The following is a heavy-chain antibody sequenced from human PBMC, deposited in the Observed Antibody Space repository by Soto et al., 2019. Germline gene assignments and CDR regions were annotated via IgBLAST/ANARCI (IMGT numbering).Heavy chain of an antibody. V-gene: IGHV5-10-1*01. CDR1: GYIFTSYW. CDR2: IDPSDSYT. J-gene: IGHJ6*02. CDR3: ARHEGGRYYYGMDV. D-gene: IGHD2-15*01. Sequence: GESLKISCKGSGYIFTSYWIGCVLQMPGKGLEWMGRIDPSDSYTNYSPSFQGHVTISADKSISTAYLQWSSLKASDTAMYYCARHEGGRYYYGMDVWGQGTTVTVSS.